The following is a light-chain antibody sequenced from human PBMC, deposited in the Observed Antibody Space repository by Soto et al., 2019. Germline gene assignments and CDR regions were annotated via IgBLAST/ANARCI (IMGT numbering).Light chain of an antibody. CDR1: QSVSTN. J-gene: IGKJ5*01. V-gene: IGKV3-15*01. CDR2: RTS. Sequence: EIVLTQSPATLSLSPGERATLSCRASQSVSTNFAWYQQKPGQAPRLLMFRTSSRATGFPARFSGSGSGTEFTLTISSLQSEDFEVYYCQQYNNWPITFGQGTRLEIK. CDR3: QQYNNWPIT.